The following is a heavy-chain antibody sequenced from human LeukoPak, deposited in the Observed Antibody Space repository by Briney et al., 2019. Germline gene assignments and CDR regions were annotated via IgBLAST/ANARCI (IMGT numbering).Heavy chain of an antibody. J-gene: IGHJ4*02. D-gene: IGHD3-10*01. CDR3: ARDTYYYGSGSYYNICFDY. CDR2: IYTSGST. V-gene: IGHV4-4*07. Sequence: PSETLSLTCTVSGGSISSYYWSWIRQPAGKGLEWIGRIYTSGSTNYNPSLKSRVTMSVDTSKNQFSLKLSSVTAADTAVYYCARDTYYYGSGSYYNICFDYWGQGTLVTVSS. CDR1: GGSISSYY.